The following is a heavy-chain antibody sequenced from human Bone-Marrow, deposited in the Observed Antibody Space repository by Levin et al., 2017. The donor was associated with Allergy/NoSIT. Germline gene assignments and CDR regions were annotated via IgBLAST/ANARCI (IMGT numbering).Heavy chain of an antibody. CDR3: VRQAYCGGDCYSIAYYFDF. CDR2: LYPGDSDT. J-gene: IGHJ4*02. Sequence: PGESLKISCKASGYRFTDYWIGWVRQMPGKGLEWMGILYPGDSDTRYSPSFQGQVTISADKSSSTAYLQWNSLKASDTAIYYCVRQAYCGGDCYSIAYYFDFWGQGTLVTVSS. D-gene: IGHD2-21*02. CDR1: GYRFTDYW. V-gene: IGHV5-51*01.